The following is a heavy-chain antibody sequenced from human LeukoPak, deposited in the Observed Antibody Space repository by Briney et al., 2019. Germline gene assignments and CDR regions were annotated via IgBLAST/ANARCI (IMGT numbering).Heavy chain of an antibody. V-gene: IGHV3-30*18. CDR1: GFTFSSYD. CDR2: IAYDGSNK. J-gene: IGHJ4*02. CDR3: AKRGAPTYYFDY. Sequence: PGGSPRLSCAASGFTFSSYDMHWVRQAPGKGLEWVALIAYDGSNKYYADSVKGRFTISRDNSKNTLYLQMDSLRAEDTAVYYCAKRGAPTYYFDYWGQGTLVTVSS. D-gene: IGHD2-15*01.